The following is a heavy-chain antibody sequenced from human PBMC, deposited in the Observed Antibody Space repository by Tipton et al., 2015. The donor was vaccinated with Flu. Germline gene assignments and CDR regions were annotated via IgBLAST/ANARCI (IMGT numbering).Heavy chain of an antibody. CDR1: GASISTGDYY. J-gene: IGHJ4*02. Sequence: GASISTGDYYWSWIRQPAGKGLEWIGRIYTSGSTNYNPSLKSRVTLSVDTSKNQFYLKLSSVTAADTAVYYCAAVGDTGASPGDFWGRGTLVTVSS. D-gene: IGHD5-18*01. CDR3: AAVGDTGASPGDF. V-gene: IGHV4-61*02. CDR2: IYTSGST.